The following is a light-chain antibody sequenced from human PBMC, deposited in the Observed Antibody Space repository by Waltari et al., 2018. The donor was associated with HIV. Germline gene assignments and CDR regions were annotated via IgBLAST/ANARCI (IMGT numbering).Light chain of an antibody. V-gene: IGLV4-69*01. J-gene: IGLJ3*02. Sequence: LVLTQSPSASASLGASVKLTCSLGFGNNNYAIAWHQQQPAKCPRFLMNLNSDASHTKGAGIPDRFSGSSSGTERYLPISSLQSEDEADYYCQSWGGGSWVFGGGTKLTVL. CDR1: FGNNNYA. CDR3: QSWGGGSWV. CDR2: LNSDASH.